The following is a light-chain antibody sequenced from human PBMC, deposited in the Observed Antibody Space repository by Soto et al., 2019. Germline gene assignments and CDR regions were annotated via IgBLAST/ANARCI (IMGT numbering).Light chain of an antibody. CDR3: QQDYNLPWT. Sequence: DIQMTQSPSTLSGSVGDRVTITCRASQTISSWLAWYQQKPGKAPKLLIYKASTLKSGVPSRFSGSGSGTEFTLTISSLQPDDFATYYCQQDYNLPWTFGQGTKV. J-gene: IGKJ1*01. CDR2: KAS. CDR1: QTISSW. V-gene: IGKV1-5*03.